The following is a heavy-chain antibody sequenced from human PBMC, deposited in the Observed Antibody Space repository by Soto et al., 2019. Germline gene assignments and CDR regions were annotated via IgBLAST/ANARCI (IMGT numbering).Heavy chain of an antibody. CDR3: AKDATYYYDSSGYYGPFDY. J-gene: IGHJ4*02. Sequence: GGSLRLSCAASGFTFSSYGIHWVRQAPGKGLEWVALISYDGSNKYYADSVKGRFTISRDNSKNTLYLQMNSLRAEDTAMYYCAKDATYYYDSSGYYGPFDYLGQGTLVTVSS. CDR1: GFTFSSYG. D-gene: IGHD3-22*01. CDR2: ISYDGSNK. V-gene: IGHV3-30*18.